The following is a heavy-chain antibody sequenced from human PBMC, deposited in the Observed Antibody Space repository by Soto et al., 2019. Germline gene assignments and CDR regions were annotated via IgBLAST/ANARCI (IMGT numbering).Heavy chain of an antibody. V-gene: IGHV1-2*02. J-gene: IGHJ6*02. Sequence: QVQLVQSGAEVKKPGASVKVSCKASGYTFTGYYMHWVRQAPGQGLEWMGWINPNSGGTNYAQKFQGRVTMTRDTSISTAYMELSRLRSDDTAVYYCARVRPYCSSTSCHYYYYGMDVWGQGTTVTVSS. CDR2: INPNSGGT. CDR1: GYTFTGYY. D-gene: IGHD2-2*01. CDR3: ARVRPYCSSTSCHYYYYGMDV.